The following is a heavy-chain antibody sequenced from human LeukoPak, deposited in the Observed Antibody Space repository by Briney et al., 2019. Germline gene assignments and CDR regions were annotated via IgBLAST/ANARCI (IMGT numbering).Heavy chain of an antibody. CDR3: ARLVNRYYGSGSYYNRNNWFDP. Sequence: SETLSLTCTVSGGSITSSSYYWGWIRQPPRKGLEWIGIIYYSGGTYYNPSLKSRVTISVDTSKNRFSLKLSSVTAADTAVYYCARLVNRYYGSGSYYNRNNWFDPWGQGTLVTVSS. CDR2: IYYSGGT. D-gene: IGHD3-10*01. J-gene: IGHJ5*02. CDR1: GGSITSSSYY. V-gene: IGHV4-39*07.